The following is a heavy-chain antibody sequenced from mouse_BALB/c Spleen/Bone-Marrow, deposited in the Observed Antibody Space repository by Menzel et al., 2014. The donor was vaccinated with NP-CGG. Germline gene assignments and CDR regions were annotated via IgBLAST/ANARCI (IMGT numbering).Heavy chain of an antibody. CDR2: INPDSSTI. V-gene: IGHV4-1*02. CDR1: GFDFSRYW. D-gene: IGHD1-2*01. J-gene: IGHJ3*01. CDR3: ASLHYYGFFAY. Sequence: EVTLMESGGGLVQPGGSLKLSCAASGFDFSRYWMSWVRQAPGKGLEWIGEINPDSSTINYTPSLKDKFIISRDNAKNTLYLQMIKVRSEDTALYYCASLHYYGFFAYWGQGTLVTVSA.